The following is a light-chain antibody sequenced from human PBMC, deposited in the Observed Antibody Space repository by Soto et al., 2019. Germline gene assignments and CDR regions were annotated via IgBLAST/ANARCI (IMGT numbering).Light chain of an antibody. CDR1: SSNIGSNT. Sequence: QAVVTQPPSASGTPGQRGSISCSGSSSNIGSNTVNWYQQLPGTAPKLLIYSNNQRPSGVPDRFSGSKSGTSASLAISGLQSEDEADYYCAAWDDSLNGPVFGGGTKLTV. CDR3: AAWDDSLNGPV. J-gene: IGLJ2*01. V-gene: IGLV1-44*01. CDR2: SNN.